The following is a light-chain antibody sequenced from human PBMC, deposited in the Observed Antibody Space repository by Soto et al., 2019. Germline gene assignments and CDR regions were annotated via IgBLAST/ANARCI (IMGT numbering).Light chain of an antibody. CDR1: QSVSSN. CDR2: GPS. CDR3: QQYNNWPPRGT. V-gene: IGKV3-15*01. Sequence: EIVMTQSPATLSVSPGERATLSCRASQSVSSNLAWYQQKPGQAPRLLIDGPSTRATGIPARFSGSGSGTEFTLTISSLQSEEFAVYYCQQYNNWPPRGTFGQGTKVEIK. J-gene: IGKJ1*01.